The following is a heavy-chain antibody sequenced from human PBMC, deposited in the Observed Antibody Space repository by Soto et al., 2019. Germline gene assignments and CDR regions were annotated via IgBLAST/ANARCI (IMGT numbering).Heavy chain of an antibody. CDR1: GFTFSSYG. D-gene: IGHD2-15*01. CDR2: ISYDGSDK. Sequence: QVQLVESGGGVVQPGRSLRLSCAASGFTFSSYGMHWVRQAPGKGLEWVAVISYDGSDKYYADSVKGRFTISRDNSNNTLYLRRDSLRAEDTAVYDCAKGVVVATPYFQHWGQGTLVTVSS. V-gene: IGHV3-30*18. J-gene: IGHJ1*01. CDR3: AKGVVVATPYFQH.